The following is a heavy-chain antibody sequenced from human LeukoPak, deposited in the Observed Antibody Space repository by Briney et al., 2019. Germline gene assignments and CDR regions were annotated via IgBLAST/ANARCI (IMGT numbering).Heavy chain of an antibody. Sequence: GGSLRLSCAASGFTFSNHWMHWVRQAPGKGLMWVSRINRGGSRTDYADSVKGRFTISRDDAKNTLYLQMNSLRAEDTAVYYCARRGDGYGGMTARYFQHWGQGTLVTVSS. J-gene: IGHJ1*01. CDR2: INRGGSRT. V-gene: IGHV3-74*01. D-gene: IGHD4-23*01. CDR1: GFTFSNHW. CDR3: ARRGDGYGGMTARYFQH.